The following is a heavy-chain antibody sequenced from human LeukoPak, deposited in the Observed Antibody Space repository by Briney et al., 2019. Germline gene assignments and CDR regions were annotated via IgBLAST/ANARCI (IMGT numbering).Heavy chain of an antibody. D-gene: IGHD5-18*01. CDR2: ISGSGGST. Sequence: GGSLRLSCAASGFTFSSYAMSWVRQAPGKGLEWVSAISGSGGSTYYADSVKGRFTISRDNSKNTLYLQMNSLRAEDTAVYYCARDRYSYGHFDYWGQGTLVTVSS. V-gene: IGHV3-23*01. CDR3: ARDRYSYGHFDY. CDR1: GFTFSSYA. J-gene: IGHJ4*02.